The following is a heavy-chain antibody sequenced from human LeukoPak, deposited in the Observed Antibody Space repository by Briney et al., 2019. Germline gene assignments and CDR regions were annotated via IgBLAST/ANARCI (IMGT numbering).Heavy chain of an antibody. CDR2: ISSSGSTI. CDR3: ARVKVYYYDSSGYYRAGDFQH. CDR1: GFTFSSYE. Sequence: PGGSLRLSCAASGFTFSSYEMNWVRQAPGKGLEWVSYISSSGSTIYYAASVKGRFTISRDNAKNSLYLQMNSLRAEDTAVYYCARVKVYYYDSSGYYRAGDFQHWGQGTLVTVSS. D-gene: IGHD3-22*01. J-gene: IGHJ1*01. V-gene: IGHV3-48*03.